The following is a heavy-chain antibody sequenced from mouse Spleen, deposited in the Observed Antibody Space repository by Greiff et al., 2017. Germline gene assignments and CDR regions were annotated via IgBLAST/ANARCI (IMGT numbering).Heavy chain of an antibody. CDR2: IDPNRGGT. V-gene: IGHV1-72*01. J-gene: IGHJ4*01. CDR3: EYSYYSYDPYYYAMDY. CDR1: GYTFTSYW. D-gene: IGHD2-12*01. Sequence: VKLQQPGAELVKPGASVKLSCKASGYTFTSYWMHWVKQRPGRGLEWIGRIDPNRGGTKYNEKFKSKATLTVDKPSSTAYMQLSSLTSEDSAVYYCEYSYYSYDPYYYAMDYWGQGTSVTVSS.